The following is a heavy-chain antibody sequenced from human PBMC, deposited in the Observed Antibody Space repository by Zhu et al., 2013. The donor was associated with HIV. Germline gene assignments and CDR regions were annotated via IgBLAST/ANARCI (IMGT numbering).Heavy chain of an antibody. D-gene: IGHD6-19*01. CDR2: IYYSGST. CDR1: GGSISSSNW. J-gene: IGHJ4*02. CDR3: ARSGVAGFDY. Sequence: QVQLQESGPGLVKPSGTLALTCAVSGGSISSSNWWSWVRQPPGKGLEWIGSIYYSGSTYYNPSLKSRVTISVDTSKNQFSLKLSSVTAADTAVYYCARSGVAGFDYVGPGNPGHRLL. V-gene: IGHV4-4*02.